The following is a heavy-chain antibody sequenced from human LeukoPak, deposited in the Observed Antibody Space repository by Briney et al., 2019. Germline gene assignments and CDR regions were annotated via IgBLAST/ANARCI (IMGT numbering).Heavy chain of an antibody. CDR3: ARREMATQTPFEY. J-gene: IGHJ4*02. D-gene: IGHD5-24*01. CDR2: IYPGDSDT. Sequence: GESLKISCKGSGYRFAIYWIGWVRQMPGKGLEWMGIIYPGDSDTRYSPSFQGQVTISADKSIGIAYLQWSSLKASDTAMYYCARREMATQTPFEYWGQGTLVTVSS. CDR1: GYRFAIYW. V-gene: IGHV5-51*01.